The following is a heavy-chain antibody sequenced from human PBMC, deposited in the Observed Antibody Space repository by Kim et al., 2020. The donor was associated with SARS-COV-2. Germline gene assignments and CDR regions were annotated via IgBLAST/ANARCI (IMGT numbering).Heavy chain of an antibody. J-gene: IGHJ4*02. Sequence: GGSLRLSCAASGFTVDDYAMHWVRQAPGKGLEWVSGISWNSGSIGYADSVKGRFTISRDNAKNSLYLQMNSLRAEDTALYYCAKDSSSWEEFFDYWGQGTLVTVSS. CDR3: AKDSSSWEEFFDY. V-gene: IGHV3-9*01. D-gene: IGHD6-13*01. CDR1: GFTVDDYA. CDR2: ISWNSGSI.